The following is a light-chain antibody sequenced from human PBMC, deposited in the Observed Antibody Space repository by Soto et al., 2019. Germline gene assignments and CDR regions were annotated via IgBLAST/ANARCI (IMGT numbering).Light chain of an antibody. J-gene: IGKJ1*01. CDR2: GAS. CDR3: QQYASSPGT. Sequence: DIVMTQSPLSLPVTPGEPASISCRSSQSLLHSNGYNYLDWYLQKPGQSPQLLIFGASSRATGIPDRFSGSGSGTDFTLTISGLEPEDFAVYYCQQYASSPGTFGQGTKVDIK. CDR1: QSLLHSNGYNY. V-gene: IGKV2-28*01.